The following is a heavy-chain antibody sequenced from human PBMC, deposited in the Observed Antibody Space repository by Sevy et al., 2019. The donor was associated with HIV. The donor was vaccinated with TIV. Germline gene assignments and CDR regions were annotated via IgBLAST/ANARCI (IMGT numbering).Heavy chain of an antibody. J-gene: IGHJ4*02. CDR2: ISYDGSDK. V-gene: IGHV3-30*18. CDR3: AKDLLGDYYDSSGVLDY. Sequence: GGSLRLSCAASGFTFSSYGMHWVRQAPGKGLEWVAVISYDGSDKFYADSVKGRFTISRDNSKNTVYLQMNSLGTEDAAVYYCAKDLLGDYYDSSGVLDYWGQGTLVTVSS. CDR1: GFTFSSYG. D-gene: IGHD3-22*01.